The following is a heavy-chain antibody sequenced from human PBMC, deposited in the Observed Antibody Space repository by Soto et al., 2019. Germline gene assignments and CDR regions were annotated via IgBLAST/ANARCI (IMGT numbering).Heavy chain of an antibody. V-gene: IGHV1-8*01. CDR3: ARVSMVRGVITFYYYYGMDV. CDR1: GSTFTSYD. CDR2: MNPNSGNT. Sequence: AALKVSCNASGSTFTSYDINGVRRTTGQGLEWMGWMNPNSGNTGYAQKFQGRVTMTRNTSISTAYMELSSLRSEDTAVYYCARVSMVRGVITFYYYYGMDVWGQGTTVTVSS. D-gene: IGHD3-10*01. J-gene: IGHJ6*02.